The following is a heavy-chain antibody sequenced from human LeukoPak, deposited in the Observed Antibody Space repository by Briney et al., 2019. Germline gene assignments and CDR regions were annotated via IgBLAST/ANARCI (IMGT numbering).Heavy chain of an antibody. J-gene: IGHJ4*02. Sequence: NASETLSLTCAVYGGSFSGYYWSWIRQPPGKGLEWIGEINHSGSTNYNPSLKSRVTISVDTSKNQFSLKLSSVTAADTAVYYCARDLRRTSHHSSSWRYYFDYWGQGTLVTVSS. CDR3: ARDLRRTSHHSSSWRYYFDY. D-gene: IGHD6-13*01. CDR1: GGSFSGYY. V-gene: IGHV4-34*01. CDR2: INHSGST.